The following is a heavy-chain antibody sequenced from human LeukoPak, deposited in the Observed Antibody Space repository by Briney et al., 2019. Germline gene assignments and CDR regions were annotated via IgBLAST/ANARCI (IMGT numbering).Heavy chain of an antibody. CDR3: ARDLAYYGSGKQNY. V-gene: IGHV3-21*01. CDR1: GFTFTSYT. CDR2: IGTTSTFI. Sequence: RGSLRLSCAASGFTFTSYTMNWVRQAPGKGLEWVASIGTTSTFIHYADSVKGRFTISRDNAKDSLFLQMNSLRAEDTAVYYCARDLAYYGSGKQNYWGQGTLVTVSS. J-gene: IGHJ4*02. D-gene: IGHD3-10*01.